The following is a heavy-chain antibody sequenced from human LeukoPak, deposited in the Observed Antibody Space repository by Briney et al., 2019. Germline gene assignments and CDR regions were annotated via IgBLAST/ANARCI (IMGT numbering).Heavy chain of an antibody. J-gene: IGHJ6*02. CDR1: GYTFTSYG. D-gene: IGHD3-16*01. CDR2: INPSGGST. CDR3: ARVLGDGYSPYYYYGMDV. V-gene: IGHV1-46*01. Sequence: GASVKVSCKASGYTFTSYGISWVRQAPGQGLEWMGIINPSGGSTSYAQKFQGRVTMTRDTSTSTVYMELSSLRSEDTAVYYCARVLGDGYSPYYYYGMDVWGQGTTVTVSS.